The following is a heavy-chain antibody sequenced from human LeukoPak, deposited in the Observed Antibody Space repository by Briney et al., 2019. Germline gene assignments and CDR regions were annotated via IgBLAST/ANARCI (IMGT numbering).Heavy chain of an antibody. CDR1: AGSINSHY. J-gene: IGHJ5*02. CDR2: MYDSVRT. CDR3: ARVTSCGFDP. D-gene: IGHD5-18*01. V-gene: IGHV4-59*11. Sequence: SEALSLTCTVSAGSINSHYWSWLRQAPGKGLERIGYMYDSVRTKDNPALKSRLTLSADTSKNQFSLRLSSVTAADTAAYYCARVTSCGFDPWGQGTLVTVSS.